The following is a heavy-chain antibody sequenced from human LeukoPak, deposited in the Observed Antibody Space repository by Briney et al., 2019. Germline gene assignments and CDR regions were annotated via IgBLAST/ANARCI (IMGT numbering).Heavy chain of an antibody. D-gene: IGHD3-22*01. Sequence: PGGSLRLSCAASGFTVSSNYMSWVRQAPGKGLEWVSVIYSGGSTYYADSVKGRFTISRDNSKNTLYLQMNSLRAEDTAVYYRARDLGYYDSSGYSTPTPWGQGTLVTVSS. CDR1: GFTVSSNY. CDR3: ARDLGYYDSSGYSTPTP. CDR2: IYSGGST. V-gene: IGHV3-53*01. J-gene: IGHJ5*02.